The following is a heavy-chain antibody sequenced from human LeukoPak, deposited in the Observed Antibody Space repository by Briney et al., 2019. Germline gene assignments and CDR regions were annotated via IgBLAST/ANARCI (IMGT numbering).Heavy chain of an antibody. J-gene: IGHJ4*02. CDR1: LFTPSRYA. V-gene: IGHV3-23*01. Sequence: GGCLRLSSVPSLFTPSRYATCCVPPAPGKGLECGSGISGSGGSTHYTDSVRGRFTISRDNSTNTLYLRKNSVRAEDRPVYNCAKDGVLLWSSYWGQGTLVTVSS. CDR3: AKDGVLLWSSY. D-gene: IGHD3-10*01. CDR2: ISGSGGST.